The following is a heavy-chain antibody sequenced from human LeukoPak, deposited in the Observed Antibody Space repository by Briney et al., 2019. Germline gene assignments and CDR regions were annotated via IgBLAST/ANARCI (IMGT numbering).Heavy chain of an antibody. D-gene: IGHD6-13*01. Sequence: SETLSLTCTVSGGSISSSSYYWGWIRQPPGKGLEWIGSIYYSGSTYYNPSLKSRVTISVDTSKNQFSLKLSSVTAADTAVYYCARASAGCFGYWGQGTLVTVSS. J-gene: IGHJ4*02. CDR1: GGSISSSSYY. CDR3: ARASAGCFGY. CDR2: IYYSGST. V-gene: IGHV4-39*07.